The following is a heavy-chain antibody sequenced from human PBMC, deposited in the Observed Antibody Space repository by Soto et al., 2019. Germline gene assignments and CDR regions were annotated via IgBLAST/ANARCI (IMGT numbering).Heavy chain of an antibody. V-gene: IGHV3-11*05. Sequence: QVQLVEPGGGLVKPGGSLRLSCAASGFTFSDYYMSWIRQAPGKGLEWVSYISSGSSFTNYADSVKGRFTISRDNAKNSLYLQMNSLRAEDTAVYYCARGTVQFYFDYWGQGTLVTVSS. D-gene: IGHD4-4*01. J-gene: IGHJ4*02. CDR3: ARGTVQFYFDY. CDR2: ISSGSSFT. CDR1: GFTFSDYY.